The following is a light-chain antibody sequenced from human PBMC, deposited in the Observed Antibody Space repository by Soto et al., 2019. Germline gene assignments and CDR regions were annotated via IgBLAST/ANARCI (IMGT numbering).Light chain of an antibody. J-gene: IGKJ1*01. CDR1: QSISSW. Sequence: DIQMTQSPSTLSASVGDRVTITCRASQSISSWLAWYQQKPGKAPKLQIYAASSLESGVPSRFSGSRSGTDFTLTISSLQPDDFATYYCQHYNSNPWTFGQGTKVEVK. CDR3: QHYNSNPWT. V-gene: IGKV1-5*01. CDR2: AAS.